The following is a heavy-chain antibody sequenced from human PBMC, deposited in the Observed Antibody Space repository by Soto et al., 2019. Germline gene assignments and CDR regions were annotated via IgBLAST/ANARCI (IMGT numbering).Heavy chain of an antibody. Sequence: PSETLSLTCAVYGGSFSGYYWSWIRQPPGKGLEWIGEINHSGSTNYNPSLKSRVTISVDTSKNQFSLKLSSVTAADTAVYYCARGNYGGNRPRGFQHWGQGTLVPVSS. CDR2: INHSGST. V-gene: IGHV4-34*01. J-gene: IGHJ1*01. CDR3: ARGNYGGNRPRGFQH. D-gene: IGHD4-17*01. CDR1: GGSFSGYY.